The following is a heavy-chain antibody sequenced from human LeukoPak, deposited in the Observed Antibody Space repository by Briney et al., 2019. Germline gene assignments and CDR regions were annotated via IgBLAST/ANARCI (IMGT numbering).Heavy chain of an antibody. CDR3: ARDRLKGGPRQLVFDWFDP. J-gene: IGHJ5*02. D-gene: IGHD6-13*01. Sequence: SETLSLTCAVYGGSFSGYYWSWIRQPPGKGLEWIGEINHSGSTNYNPSLKSRVTISVDTSKNQFSLKLSSVTAADTAVYYCARDRLKGGPRQLVFDWFDPWGQGTLVTVSS. V-gene: IGHV4-34*01. CDR2: INHSGST. CDR1: GGSFSGYY.